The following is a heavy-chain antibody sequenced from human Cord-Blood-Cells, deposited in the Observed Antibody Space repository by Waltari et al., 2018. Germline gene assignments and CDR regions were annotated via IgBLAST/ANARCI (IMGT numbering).Heavy chain of an antibody. CDR3: ARGNYDILTGYYSN. Sequence: QVQLQQWGAGLLKPSETLSLTCAVYGGSFSGYYWSWIGQPPGKGLEWIGEINHSGSTNYNPSLKSRVTISVDTSKNQFSLKLSSVTAADTAVYYCARGNYDILTGYYSNWGQGTLVTVSS. D-gene: IGHD3-9*01. CDR2: INHSGST. J-gene: IGHJ4*02. CDR1: GGSFSGYY. V-gene: IGHV4-34*01.